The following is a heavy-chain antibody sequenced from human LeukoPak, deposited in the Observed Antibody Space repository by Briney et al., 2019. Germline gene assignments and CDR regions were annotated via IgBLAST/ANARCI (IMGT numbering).Heavy chain of an antibody. CDR2: IYVGESDT. V-gene: IGHV5-51*01. J-gene: IGHJ5*02. CDR1: GYSFNNYW. Sequence: GESLKISCKGSGYSFNNYWIGWARQMPGKGLEWMGIIYVGESDTIYSPSFQGQVTISADKSISTAYLQWSSLKASDTAMYYCAIGRYFDWHFDPWGQGTLVTVSS. CDR3: AIGRYFDWHFDP. D-gene: IGHD3-9*01.